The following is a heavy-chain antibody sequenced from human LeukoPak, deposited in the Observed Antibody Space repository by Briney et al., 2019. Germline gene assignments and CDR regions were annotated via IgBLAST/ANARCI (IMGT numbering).Heavy chain of an antibody. D-gene: IGHD5-24*01. V-gene: IGHV4-59*08. CDR2: IYYSGST. CDR3: AESRDGYNFAY. Sequence: PSETLSLTCTVSGGSISSYYWNWIRQPPGKGLEWIGYIYYSGSTNYNPSLKSRVTISVDTSKNQFSLNLTSVTAADTAVYYCAESRDGYNFAYWGQGTLVTVSS. CDR1: GGSISSYY. J-gene: IGHJ4*02.